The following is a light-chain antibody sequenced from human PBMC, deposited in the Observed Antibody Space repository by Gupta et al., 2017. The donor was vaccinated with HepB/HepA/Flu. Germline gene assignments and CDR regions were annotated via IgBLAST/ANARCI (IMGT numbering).Light chain of an antibody. J-gene: IGKJ3*01. CDR2: GAS. CDR1: QSVSSSF. Sequence: DIVLTQYPGTLSLSPGERATLSCRASQSVSSSFLAWYQQKPGQAPRLLIYGASSRATGIPDRFSGSGSGTDFTLTISGLEPEDFAVYYCQQYGSSPLFSFGHGTKVDIK. CDR3: QQYGSSPLFS. V-gene: IGKV3-20*01.